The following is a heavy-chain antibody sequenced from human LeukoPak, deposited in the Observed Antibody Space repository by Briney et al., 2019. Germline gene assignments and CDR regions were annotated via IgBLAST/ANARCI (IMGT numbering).Heavy chain of an antibody. CDR1: GGSISSYY. CDR2: IYYSGST. V-gene: IGHV4-59*08. CDR3: ARLDYGDYGWFDP. D-gene: IGHD4-17*01. J-gene: IGHJ5*02. Sequence: SETLSLTCTVSGGSISSYYWSWIRQPLGKGLEWIGYIYYSGSTNYNPSLKSRVTISVDTSKNQFSLKLSSVTAADTAVYYCARLDYGDYGWFDPWGQGTLVTVSS.